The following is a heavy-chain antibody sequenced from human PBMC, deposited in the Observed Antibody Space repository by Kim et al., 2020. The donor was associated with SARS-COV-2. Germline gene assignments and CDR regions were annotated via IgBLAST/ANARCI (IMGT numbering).Heavy chain of an antibody. J-gene: IGHJ4*02. Sequence: SETLSLTCAVYGGSFSGYYWSWIRQPPGKGLEWIGEINHSGSTNYNPSLKSRVTISVDTSKNQFSLKLSSVTAADTAVYYCARGALGEGFLEWLPHLAGQYYFDYWGQGTLVTVSS. CDR2: INHSGST. CDR1: GGSFSGYY. V-gene: IGHV4-34*01. D-gene: IGHD3-3*01. CDR3: ARGALGEGFLEWLPHLAGQYYFDY.